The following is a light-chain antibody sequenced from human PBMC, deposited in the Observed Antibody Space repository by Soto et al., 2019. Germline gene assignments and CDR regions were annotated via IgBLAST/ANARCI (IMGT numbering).Light chain of an antibody. CDR1: QSVSGSY. Sequence: EIVLTQSPGTLSLSPGERATLSCRASQSVSGSYLAWYQQKPGQAPRLLIYGSSSRATGIPDRFSGSGSGTDFTLNISRLEPEEFAVYYCQQYGSSAWTFGQGTKVEIK. V-gene: IGKV3-20*01. CDR3: QQYGSSAWT. J-gene: IGKJ1*01. CDR2: GSS.